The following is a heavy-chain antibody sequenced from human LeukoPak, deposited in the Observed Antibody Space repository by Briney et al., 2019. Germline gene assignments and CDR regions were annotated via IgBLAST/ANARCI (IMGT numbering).Heavy chain of an antibody. CDR1: GFTFSSYS. CDR3: ARAKRNGFDI. V-gene: IGHV3-21*01. J-gene: IGHJ3*02. Sequence: GGSLRLSCAASGFTFSSYSMNWVRQAPGKGLEWVSSISTISAYISYANSVKGRFTISRDNAKNSLYLQMNSLRAEDTAVYYCARAKRNGFDIWGQGTMVTVSS. CDR2: ISTISAYI.